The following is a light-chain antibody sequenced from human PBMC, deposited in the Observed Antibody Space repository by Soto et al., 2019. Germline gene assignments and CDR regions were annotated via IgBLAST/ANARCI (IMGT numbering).Light chain of an antibody. CDR1: QSISSY. V-gene: IGKV1-33*01. CDR2: AAS. J-gene: IGKJ4*01. CDR3: QQYYSYPPLT. Sequence: DIQMTQSPSSLSASVGDRVTITCRASQSISSYLNWFQQKPGKAPKLLIYAASNLETGVPSRFSGSGSGTDFTLTISCLQSEDFATYYCQQYYSYPPLTFGGGTKVDIK.